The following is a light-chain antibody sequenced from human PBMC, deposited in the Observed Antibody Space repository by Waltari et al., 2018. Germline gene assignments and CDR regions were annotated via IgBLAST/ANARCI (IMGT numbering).Light chain of an antibody. Sequence: YQLHLGQGLKLLICDVDMWPSGVSHLFAASKAGNTAALTISGLQAEDEADYYCNSFTSTTTWVFGGGTRVTVL. J-gene: IGLJ3*02. CDR2: DVD. CDR3: NSFTSTTTWV. V-gene: IGLV2-14*03.